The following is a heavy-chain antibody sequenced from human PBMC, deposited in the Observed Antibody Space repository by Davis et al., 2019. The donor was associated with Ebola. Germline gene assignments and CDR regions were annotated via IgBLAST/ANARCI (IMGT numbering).Heavy chain of an antibody. CDR1: GYTFTSYY. D-gene: IGHD6-6*01. CDR3: ARVRYSSSPTAEYFQH. Sequence: ASVKVSCKASGYTFTSYYMHWVRQAPGQGLEWMGIINPSGGSTSYAQKFQGRVTMTRDTSTSTVYMELSSLRSEDTAVYYCARVRYSSSPTAEYFQHWGQGTLVTVSS. J-gene: IGHJ1*01. V-gene: IGHV1-46*01. CDR2: INPSGGST.